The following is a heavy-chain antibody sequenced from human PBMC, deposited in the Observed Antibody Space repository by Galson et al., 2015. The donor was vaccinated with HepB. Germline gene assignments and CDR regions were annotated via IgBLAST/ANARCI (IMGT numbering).Heavy chain of an antibody. CDR2: IYSDGST. CDR1: GFIVSSNY. CDR3: ARMNHDYYGMDV. V-gene: IGHV3-53*01. Sequence: SLRLSCAASGFIVSSNYMSWVRQAPGKGLEWVSVIYSDGSTYYADSVKGRFTISRDNSKNTLYLQMNSLRGEDTAVYYCARMNHDYYGMDVWGQGTTVTVSS. D-gene: IGHD1-14*01. J-gene: IGHJ6*02.